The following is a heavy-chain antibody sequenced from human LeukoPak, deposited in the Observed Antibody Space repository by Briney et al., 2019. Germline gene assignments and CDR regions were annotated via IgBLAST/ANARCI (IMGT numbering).Heavy chain of an antibody. Sequence: ASVKVSCKASGYTFTGYYMHWVRQAPGQGLEWMGRINPNSGGTNCAQKFQGRVTMTRDTSISTAYMELSSLRSEDTAVYYCASGYCSGGSCYSLLSYWGQGTLVTVSS. CDR3: ASGYCSGGSCYSLLSY. D-gene: IGHD2-15*01. CDR1: GYTFTGYY. J-gene: IGHJ4*02. V-gene: IGHV1-2*06. CDR2: INPNSGGT.